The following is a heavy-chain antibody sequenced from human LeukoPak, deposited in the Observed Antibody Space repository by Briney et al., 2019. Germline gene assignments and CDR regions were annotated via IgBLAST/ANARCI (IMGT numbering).Heavy chain of an antibody. CDR2: ISYDGSNK. CDR3: AKGLGYTAYGGDY. Sequence: GGSLRLSYAASGFTFSSYAMHWVRQAPGKGLEWVAVISYDGSNKYYADSVKGRFTISRDNSKNTLYLQMNSLRAEDTAVYYCAKGLGYTAYGGDYWGQGTLVTVSS. V-gene: IGHV3-30-3*01. D-gene: IGHD5-12*01. CDR1: GFTFSSYA. J-gene: IGHJ4*02.